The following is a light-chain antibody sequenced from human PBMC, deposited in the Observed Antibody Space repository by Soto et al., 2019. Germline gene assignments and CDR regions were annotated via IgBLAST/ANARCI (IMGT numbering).Light chain of an antibody. V-gene: IGKV3-20*01. CDR1: QSVSSSY. CDR2: GAS. J-gene: IGKJ2*01. CDR3: QQYGSSPC. Sequence: EIVLTQSPGTLSLSPGERATLSCRASQSVSSSYLAWYQQKPGQAPRLLIYGASSRATGIPDRFSGSGSGTDFTLTISRLEPEDFAVYYCQQYGSSPCFGQWTKLEIK.